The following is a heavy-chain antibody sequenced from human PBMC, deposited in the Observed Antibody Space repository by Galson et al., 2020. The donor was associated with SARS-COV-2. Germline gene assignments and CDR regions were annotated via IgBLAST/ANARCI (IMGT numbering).Heavy chain of an antibody. CDR2: ITAGGTKT. D-gene: IGHD2-2*01. CDR3: AKYVKPASGFYFDY. CDR1: EFIFSNYA. V-gene: IGHV3-23*01. Sequence: GGSLRLSCAASEFIFSNYAMTWVRQAPGKGLEWVSAITAGGTKTYYAVSVRGRFAISRDNSKNTLFLHMNSLRVEDTAVYYCAKYVKPASGFYFDYWGQGTLVTVSS. J-gene: IGHJ4*02.